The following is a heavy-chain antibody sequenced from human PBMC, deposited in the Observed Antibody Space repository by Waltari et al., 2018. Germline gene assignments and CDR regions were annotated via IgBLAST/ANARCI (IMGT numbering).Heavy chain of an antibody. Sequence: QLQLQESGPGLVKPSETLSLTCTVSGGSISSSSYHWGWVRQPPGKGLEWIGSIYYSGSTYYNPSLKSRVTISVDTSKNQFSLKLSSVTAADTAVYYCARLLWFGELSQFDYWGQGTLVTVSS. J-gene: IGHJ4*02. CDR3: ARLLWFGELSQFDY. V-gene: IGHV4-39*01. CDR1: GGSISSSSYH. D-gene: IGHD3-10*01. CDR2: IYYSGST.